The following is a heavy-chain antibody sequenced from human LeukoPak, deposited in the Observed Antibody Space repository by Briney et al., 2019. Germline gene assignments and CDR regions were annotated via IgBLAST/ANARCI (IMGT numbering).Heavy chain of an antibody. J-gene: IGHJ4*02. V-gene: IGHV3-48*03. CDR1: GFTFSSYE. D-gene: IGHD5-18*01. CDR2: ISSSGSTI. Sequence: GGSLRLSCAASGFTFSSYEMNWVRQAPGKGLEWVSYISSSGSTIYYADSVKGRFTISRDNAKNSLYLQMNSLRAEDTAVYCCARDRIQLWLRGPYFDYWGQGTLVTVSS. CDR3: ARDRIQLWLRGPYFDY.